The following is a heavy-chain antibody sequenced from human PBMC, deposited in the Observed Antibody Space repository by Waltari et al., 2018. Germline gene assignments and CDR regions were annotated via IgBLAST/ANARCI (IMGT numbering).Heavy chain of an antibody. CDR3: AHRRGIAAAAYYYYYYMDV. Sequence: QITLKESGPTLVKPTQTLTLTCTFSGFSLSTSGVGVGWIRQPPGQALEWRALISWNDDKRYSPSLKSRLTITKDTSKNQVVLTMTNMDPVDTATYYCAHRRGIAAAAYYYYYYMDVWGKGTTVTVSS. V-gene: IGHV2-5*01. J-gene: IGHJ6*03. D-gene: IGHD6-13*01. CDR2: ISWNDDK. CDR1: GFSLSTSGVG.